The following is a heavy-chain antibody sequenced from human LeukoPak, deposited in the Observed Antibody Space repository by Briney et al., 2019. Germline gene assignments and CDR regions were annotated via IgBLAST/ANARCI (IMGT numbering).Heavy chain of an antibody. CDR1: GGSFSGYY. V-gene: IGHV4-34*01. CDR2: INHSGST. J-gene: IGHJ4*02. Sequence: PSETLSLTCAVYGGSFSGYYWSWIRQPPGKGLEWIGEINHSGSTNYNPSLKSRVTISVDTSKNQFSLKLTSVTAADTAVYYCARQAHCTSDLCYPFDYWGQGTLVTVSS. CDR3: ARQAHCTSDLCYPFDY. D-gene: IGHD2-8*01.